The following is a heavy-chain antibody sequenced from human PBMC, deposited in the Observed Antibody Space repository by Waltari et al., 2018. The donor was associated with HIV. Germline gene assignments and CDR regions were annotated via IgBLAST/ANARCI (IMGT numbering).Heavy chain of an antibody. Sequence: QVQLVQSGSELKKPGASVKASCTASGNTFITSAMNWVRQAPGQGPEWMGWINTNTGNPTYAQGFTGRFVFSLDTSVSTAYLQISSLKTEDTAVYYCARAREWELLYPIDYWGQGTLVTVS. J-gene: IGHJ4*02. CDR1: GNTFITSA. CDR3: ARAREWELLYPIDY. CDR2: INTNTGNP. V-gene: IGHV7-4-1*02. D-gene: IGHD1-26*01.